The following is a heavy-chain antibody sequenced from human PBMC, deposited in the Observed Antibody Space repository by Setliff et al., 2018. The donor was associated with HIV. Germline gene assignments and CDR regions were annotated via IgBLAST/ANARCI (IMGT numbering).Heavy chain of an antibody. D-gene: IGHD6-19*01. CDR2: IASASSRT. Sequence: GGSLRLSCAASGFTLSDYEINWVRQAPGKGLEWISFIASASSRTYYAASVKGRFIISRDNSQTTLYLQMNSLRGEDTAVYYCVSSVWPNNADYWGQGTLVTVSS. CDR1: GFTLSDYE. J-gene: IGHJ4*02. V-gene: IGHV3-48*01. CDR3: VSSVWPNNADY.